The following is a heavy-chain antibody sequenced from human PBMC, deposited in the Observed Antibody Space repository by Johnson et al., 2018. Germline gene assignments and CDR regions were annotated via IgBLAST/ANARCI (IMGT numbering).Heavy chain of an antibody. CDR1: GGSISSYY. V-gene: IGHV4-59*01. Sequence: QVQLQESGPGLVKPSETLSLTCTVSGGSISSYYWSWIRQPPGKGLEWIGYIYYSGSTNYNPSLKSRVTISVDTSKNQFSLKLCSVTAADTAVYYCARDPMYDKGALDSWGQGTMVTVSS. CDR3: ARDPMYDKGALDS. J-gene: IGHJ3*02. D-gene: IGHD3-22*01. CDR2: IYYSGST.